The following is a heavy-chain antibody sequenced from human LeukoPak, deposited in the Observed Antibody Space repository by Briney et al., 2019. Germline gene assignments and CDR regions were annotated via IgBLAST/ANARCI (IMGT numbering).Heavy chain of an antibody. D-gene: IGHD3-3*01. CDR3: AAGKSDFWSGYVPGDAFDI. Sequence: TSVKVSCKASGFTFTSSAMQWVRQARGQRLEWIGWIVVGSGNTNYAQKFQERVTITRDMSTSTAYMELSILRSEDTAVYYCAAGKSDFWSGYVPGDAFDIWGQGTMVTVSS. V-gene: IGHV1-58*02. CDR1: GFTFTSSA. J-gene: IGHJ3*02. CDR2: IVVGSGNT.